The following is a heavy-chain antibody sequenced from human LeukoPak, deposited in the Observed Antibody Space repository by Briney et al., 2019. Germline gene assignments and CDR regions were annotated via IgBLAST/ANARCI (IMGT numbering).Heavy chain of an antibody. CDR3: AKPSPAAGTVFYYYMDV. D-gene: IGHD6-13*01. CDR2: IRYDGSNK. CDR1: GFTFSSYG. V-gene: IGHV3-30*02. Sequence: GGSLRLSCAASGFTFSSYGTHWVRQAPGKGLEWVAFIRYDGSNKYYADSVKGRFTISRDNSKNTLYLQMNSLRAEDTAVYYCAKPSPAAGTVFYYYMDVWGKGTTVTVSS. J-gene: IGHJ6*03.